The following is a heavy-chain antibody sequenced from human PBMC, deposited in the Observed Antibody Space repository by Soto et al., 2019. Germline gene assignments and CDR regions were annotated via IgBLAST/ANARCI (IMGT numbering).Heavy chain of an antibody. CDR1: GYTFSNFW. Sequence: PGESLKISCQCSGYTFSNFWIGWVRQLPGRGLEWMGIIYPGDQETRYSPSFHGKVTISADKSINTAYLQWNSLEASDTAFYFCARSPRSSPYFDYWGQGA. CDR3: ARSPRSSPYFDY. J-gene: IGHJ4*02. CDR2: IYPGDQET. D-gene: IGHD6-13*01. V-gene: IGHV5-51*01.